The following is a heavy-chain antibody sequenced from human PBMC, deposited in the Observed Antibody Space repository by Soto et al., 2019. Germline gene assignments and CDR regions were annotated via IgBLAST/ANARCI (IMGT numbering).Heavy chain of an antibody. J-gene: IGHJ3*02. Sequence: GGSLRLSCAASGFTFSSYGMHWVRQAPGKGLEWVAVIWYDGSNKYYADSVKGRFTISRDNSKNTLYLQMNSLRAEDTAVYYCARGDYYDSSGYYYLDAFDIWGQGTMVTVSS. CDR3: ARGDYYDSSGYYYLDAFDI. V-gene: IGHV3-33*01. CDR2: IWYDGSNK. D-gene: IGHD3-22*01. CDR1: GFTFSSYG.